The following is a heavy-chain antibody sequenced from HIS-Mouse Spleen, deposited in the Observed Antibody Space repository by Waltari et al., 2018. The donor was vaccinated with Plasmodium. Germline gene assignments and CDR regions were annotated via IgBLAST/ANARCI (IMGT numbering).Heavy chain of an antibody. CDR1: GGSFSGYY. CDR3: ARVGRRIWGAFDI. D-gene: IGHD3-16*01. V-gene: IGHV4-34*01. J-gene: IGHJ3*02. Sequence: QVQLQQWGAGLLKPSETLSHNCAVYGGSFSGYYWSWIRQPPGKGLEWIGELNHSGSTNYNPALKSRVTISVDTSKNQFSLKLSSVTAADTAVYYCARVGRRIWGAFDIWGQGTMVTVSS. CDR2: LNHSGST.